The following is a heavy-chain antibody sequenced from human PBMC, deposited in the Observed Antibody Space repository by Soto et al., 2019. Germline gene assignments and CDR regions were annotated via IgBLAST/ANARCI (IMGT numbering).Heavy chain of an antibody. CDR1: GGTFSSYT. Sequence: ASVKVSCKASGGTFSSYTISWVRQAPGQGLEWMGRIIPILGIANYAQKFQGRVTITADKSTSTAYMELSSLRSEDTAVYYCARLGDHMTTVTTNDYWGQGTLVTVSS. J-gene: IGHJ4*02. D-gene: IGHD4-17*01. CDR3: ARLGDHMTTVTTNDY. CDR2: IIPILGIA. V-gene: IGHV1-69*02.